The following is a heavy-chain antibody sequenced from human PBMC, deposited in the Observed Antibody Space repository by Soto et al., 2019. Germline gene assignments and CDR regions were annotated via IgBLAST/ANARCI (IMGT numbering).Heavy chain of an antibody. J-gene: IGHJ4*02. V-gene: IGHV3-21*01. Sequence: GGSLRFSCAASGFTFSSYSMNWVRQAPGKGLEWVSSISSSSSYIYYADSVKGRFTISRDNAKNSLYLQMNSLRAEDTAVYYCARETYSSGWYDYWGQGTLVTVSS. D-gene: IGHD6-19*01. CDR3: ARETYSSGWYDY. CDR2: ISSSSSYI. CDR1: GFTFSSYS.